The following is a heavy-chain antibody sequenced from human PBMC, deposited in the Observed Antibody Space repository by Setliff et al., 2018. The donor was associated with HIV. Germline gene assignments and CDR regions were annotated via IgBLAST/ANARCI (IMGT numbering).Heavy chain of an antibody. J-gene: IGHJ4*02. CDR1: GFIFSTFP. CDR2: MSGDANSQ. Sequence: GGSLRLSCAASGFIFSTFPMHWVRQAPGKGLEWVAVMSGDANSQYYADSVRGRFTISRDNSKNTLYLQMNSLRAEDTAVYYCARDKGPPLVVHLDYWGQGTLVTVSS. V-gene: IGHV3-30*01. D-gene: IGHD3-9*01. CDR3: ARDKGPPLVVHLDY.